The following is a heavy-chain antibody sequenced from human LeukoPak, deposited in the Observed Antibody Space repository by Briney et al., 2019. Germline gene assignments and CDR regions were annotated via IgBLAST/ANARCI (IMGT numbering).Heavy chain of an antibody. Sequence: PGGPLRLSCAASGFTFSSYAMRWVRQAPGKGLEWVSAISGSGGSTYYAASVKGRFTISRDNSKNTLYLQMSSLRAEDTAVYYCAKGFGELLSVYNWFDPWGQGTLVTVSS. CDR1: GFTFSSYA. CDR2: ISGSGGST. CDR3: AKGFGELLSVYNWFDP. J-gene: IGHJ5*02. D-gene: IGHD3-10*01. V-gene: IGHV3-23*01.